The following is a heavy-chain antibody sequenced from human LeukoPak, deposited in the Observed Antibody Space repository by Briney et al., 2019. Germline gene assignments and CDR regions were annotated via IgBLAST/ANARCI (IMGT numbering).Heavy chain of an antibody. Sequence: PGRSLRLSCAASGFTFNSYGMHWVRQAPGKGLEWVAVIWYDGSNKYYADSVKGRFTISRDNSKNTLYLQMNSLRAEDTAVYYCARGGGRSSSWPVEVDYWGQGTLVTVSS. D-gene: IGHD6-13*01. CDR1: GFTFNSYG. V-gene: IGHV3-33*01. CDR2: IWYDGSNK. J-gene: IGHJ4*02. CDR3: ARGGGRSSSWPVEVDY.